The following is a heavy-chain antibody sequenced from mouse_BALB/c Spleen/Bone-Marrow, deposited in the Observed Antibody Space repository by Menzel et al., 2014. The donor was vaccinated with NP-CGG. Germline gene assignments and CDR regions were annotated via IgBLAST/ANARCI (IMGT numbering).Heavy chain of an antibody. Sequence: EVKLMESGGDLVKPGGSLKLSCAASGFTFSSYGMSWVRQTPDKRLEWVATISSGGSYTYYPDSVKGRFTISRDNAKNTLYLQMSSLKSVDTAMYYCARGGGAYYGNYWFAYWGQGTLVTVSA. D-gene: IGHD2-10*01. V-gene: IGHV5-6*01. J-gene: IGHJ3*01. CDR2: ISSGGSYT. CDR1: GFTFSSYG. CDR3: ARGGGAYYGNYWFAY.